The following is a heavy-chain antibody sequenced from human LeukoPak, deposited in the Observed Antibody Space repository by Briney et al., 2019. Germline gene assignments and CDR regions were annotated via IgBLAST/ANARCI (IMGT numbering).Heavy chain of an antibody. CDR3: AREATVTYYYYYMDV. V-gene: IGHV3-30*02. J-gene: IGHJ6*03. CDR2: IRYDGSNK. Sequence: GGSLRLSCAASGFTFSSYGMHWVRQAPGKGLEWVAFIRYDGSNKYYADSVKGRFTISRDNAKNSLYLQMNSLRAEDTAVYYCAREATVTYYYYYMDVWGKGTTVTVPS. D-gene: IGHD4-11*01. CDR1: GFTFSSYG.